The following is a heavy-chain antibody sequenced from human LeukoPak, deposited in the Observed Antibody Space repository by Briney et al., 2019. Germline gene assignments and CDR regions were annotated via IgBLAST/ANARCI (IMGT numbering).Heavy chain of an antibody. CDR3: ARDVEGALDY. CDR2: IGTAGDT. Sequence: GGSLRLSCAASGFTFSSYDMHWVRQATGKGLEWVSAIGTAGDTYYPGSVKGRFTISRDNAKNSLFLQMNSLKAEDTGLYYCARDVEGALDYWGQGTLVTVYS. CDR1: GFTFSSYD. V-gene: IGHV3-13*04. D-gene: IGHD1-1*01. J-gene: IGHJ4*02.